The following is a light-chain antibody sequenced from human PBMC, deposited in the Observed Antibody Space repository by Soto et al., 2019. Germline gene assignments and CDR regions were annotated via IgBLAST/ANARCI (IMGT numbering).Light chain of an antibody. Sequence: DIQMTQSPSSLSASVGDRVTITCRASQSISSYLNWYQQKPGKAPKLLIYAASSLQSGAPSRFRGSGSGTDFTLTISTLQPDYFATYYCQQSYSTPRFAFGPGTKVDIK. CDR2: AAS. CDR1: QSISSY. J-gene: IGKJ3*01. CDR3: QQSYSTPRFA. V-gene: IGKV1-39*01.